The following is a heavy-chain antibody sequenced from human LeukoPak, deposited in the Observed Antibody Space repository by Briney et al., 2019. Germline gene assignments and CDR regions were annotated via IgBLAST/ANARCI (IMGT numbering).Heavy chain of an antibody. D-gene: IGHD3-10*01. CDR3: ARVGTMVRENWFDP. CDR1: GYTFTSYD. J-gene: IGHJ5*02. Sequence: ASVKVSCKASGYTFTSYDISWVRQAPGQGLEWMGWISAYNGNTNYAQKLQGRVTMTTETSTSTAYMELRRLRSDDTAVYYCARVGTMVRENWFDPWGQGTLVTVSS. CDR2: ISAYNGNT. V-gene: IGHV1-18*01.